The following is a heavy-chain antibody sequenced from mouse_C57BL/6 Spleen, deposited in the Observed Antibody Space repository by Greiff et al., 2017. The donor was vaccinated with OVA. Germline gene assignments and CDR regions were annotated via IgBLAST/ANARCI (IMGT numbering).Heavy chain of an antibody. CDR1: RYTFTSYW. Sequence: VQLQQPGAELVKPGASVKMSCKASRYTFTSYWITWVKQRPGQGLEWIGDIYPGRGSTNYNEKFKSKATLTVDTSSSTAYMQLSSLTSEDSAVYYCARGLGRGGYYAMDYWGQGTTVTVSS. CDR2: IYPGRGST. D-gene: IGHD4-1*01. J-gene: IGHJ4*01. V-gene: IGHV1-55*01. CDR3: ARGLGRGGYYAMDY.